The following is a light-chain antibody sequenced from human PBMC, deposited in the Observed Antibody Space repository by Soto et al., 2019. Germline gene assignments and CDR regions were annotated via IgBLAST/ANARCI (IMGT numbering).Light chain of an antibody. Sequence: SVLTQPASVSGSPGQSITISCTGTSSDIGGYNYVSWYQQYPGKAPKLMIYDVTNRPSGVSNRFSGSKSGNTASLTISGLQAEDEADYYCSSYSDSSTLVFGTGTKVTVL. V-gene: IGLV2-14*01. J-gene: IGLJ1*01. CDR2: DVT. CDR1: SSDIGGYNY. CDR3: SSYSDSSTLV.